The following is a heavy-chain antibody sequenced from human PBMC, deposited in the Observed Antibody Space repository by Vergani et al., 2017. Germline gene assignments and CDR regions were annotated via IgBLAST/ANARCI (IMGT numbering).Heavy chain of an antibody. V-gene: IGHV1-69*01. Sequence: QVQLVQSGAEVKKPGSSVTVSCKASGGTLSSYAISWVRQAPGPGVEWMGGIIPIFGTANYAQNVQGRVTITADESTSTAYLELSSLRSEDTAVYYCARDARGWGQGTLVTVSS. CDR3: ARDARG. CDR2: IIPIFGTA. CDR1: GGTLSSYA. J-gene: IGHJ4*02. D-gene: IGHD3-10*01.